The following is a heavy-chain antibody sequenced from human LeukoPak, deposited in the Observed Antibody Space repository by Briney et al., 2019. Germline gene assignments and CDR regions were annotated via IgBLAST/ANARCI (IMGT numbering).Heavy chain of an antibody. Sequence: GGSLRLSCAASGFTVSSNYMSWVRQAPGKGLEWVSVIYSGGSTYYADSVKGRFTISRDNSKNTLYLQMNSLRAEDTAVYYCASSSSWYYSDYWGQGTLVTVSS. CDR3: ASSSSWYYSDY. V-gene: IGHV3-53*01. J-gene: IGHJ4*02. CDR2: IYSGGST. D-gene: IGHD6-13*01. CDR1: GFTVSSNY.